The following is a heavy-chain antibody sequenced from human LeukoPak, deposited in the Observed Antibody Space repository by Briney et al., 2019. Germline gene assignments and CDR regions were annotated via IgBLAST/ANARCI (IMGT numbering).Heavy chain of an antibody. CDR1: GFTFSSYA. D-gene: IGHD1-26*01. J-gene: IGHJ4*02. CDR3: AKDYFRYEIVGATGGFDY. V-gene: IGHV3-23*01. Sequence: PGGSLRLSCAASGFTFSSYAMTWVRQAPGKGLEWVSSIRGSGDSTYYADSVKGRFTISRDNSKNTLYLQMNSLRAEDTAVYYCAKDYFRYEIVGATGGFDYWGQGTLVTVSS. CDR2: IRGSGDST.